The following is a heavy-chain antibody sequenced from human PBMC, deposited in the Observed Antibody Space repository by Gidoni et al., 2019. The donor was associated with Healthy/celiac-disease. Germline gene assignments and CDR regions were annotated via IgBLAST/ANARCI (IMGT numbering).Heavy chain of an antibody. D-gene: IGHD3-22*01. J-gene: IGHJ4*02. CDR3: ARDTHTYYYDSSGYNY. Sequence: QVQLVQSGAEVKKPGASVKVSCKASGYTFTSYGISRVRQAPGQGLEWMGWISAYNGNTNYAQKLQGRVTMTTDTSTSTAYMELRSLRSDDTAVYYCARDTHTYYYDSSGYNYWGQGTLVTVSS. V-gene: IGHV1-18*01. CDR1: GYTFTSYG. CDR2: ISAYNGNT.